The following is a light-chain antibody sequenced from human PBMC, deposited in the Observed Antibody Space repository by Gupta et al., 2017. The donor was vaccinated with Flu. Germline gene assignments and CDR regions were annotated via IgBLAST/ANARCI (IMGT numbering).Light chain of an antibody. CDR2: GDT. Sequence: QSVLPQPPSVSGAPGQRVTIPCTGSSSNIGAGYDVHWYQHLPGTAPKLLIHGDTNRPSGVPDRFSGSKSGTSASLAITGLQAEDEADYYCQSYDSSLNAVVFGGGTKLTVL. J-gene: IGLJ2*01. CDR3: QSYDSSLNAVV. V-gene: IGLV1-40*01. CDR1: SSNIGAGYD.